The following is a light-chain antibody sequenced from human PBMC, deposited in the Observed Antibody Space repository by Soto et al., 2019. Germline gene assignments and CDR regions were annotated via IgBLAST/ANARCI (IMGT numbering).Light chain of an antibody. J-gene: IGKJ3*01. CDR1: QSVSSSY. Sequence: EIVLTQSPGTLSLSPGERATLSCRASQSVSSSYLAWYQQKPGQAPRLLIYGASSRATGIPDRFGGSGSGTDFTLTINRLEPEDSAVYYCQQYGRSPYTFGPGTKVDIK. CDR3: QQYGRSPYT. CDR2: GAS. V-gene: IGKV3-20*01.